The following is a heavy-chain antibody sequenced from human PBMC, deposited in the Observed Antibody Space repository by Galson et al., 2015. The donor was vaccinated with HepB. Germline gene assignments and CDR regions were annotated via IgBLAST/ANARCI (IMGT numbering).Heavy chain of an antibody. CDR1: GFTFSSYA. V-gene: IGHV3-23*01. Sequence: LRLSCAASGFTFSSYAMSWVRQAPGKGLEWVSAISGSGGSTYYADSVKGPFTISRDNSKNTLYLQMNSLRAEDTAVYYCAKDQPGWKYYFDYWGQGTLVTVSS. J-gene: IGHJ4*02. CDR2: ISGSGGST. D-gene: IGHD1-1*01. CDR3: AKDQPGWKYYFDY.